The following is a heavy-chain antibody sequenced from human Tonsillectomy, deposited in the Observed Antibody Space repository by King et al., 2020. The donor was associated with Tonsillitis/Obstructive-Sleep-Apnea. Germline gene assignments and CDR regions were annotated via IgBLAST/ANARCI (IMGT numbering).Heavy chain of an antibody. D-gene: IGHD3-16*02. CDR3: ARDLSNLFAFDI. CDR1: GFTFSSYE. Sequence: QLVQSGGGLVQPGGSLRLSCAASGFTFSSYEMNWVRQAPGKGLEWVSYISSSGSTIYYADSVKGRFTISRDNAKNSLYLQMNSLRAEDTAVNYCARDLSNLFAFDIWGQGTIVTVSS. V-gene: IGHV3-48*03. CDR2: ISSSGSTI. J-gene: IGHJ3*02.